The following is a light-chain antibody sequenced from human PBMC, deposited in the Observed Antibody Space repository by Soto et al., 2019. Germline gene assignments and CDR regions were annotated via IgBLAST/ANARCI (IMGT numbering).Light chain of an antibody. CDR2: DAS. Sequence: DIVLTQSPATLSLSPGERATLSCRASQSVSSYLAWYQQKPGQAPRLLIYDASNRATGIPARFSGSGSGTDFTLTISSLEPEDFAVYYCQRRSNWTFGQGTKVDIK. CDR3: QRRSNWT. J-gene: IGKJ1*01. CDR1: QSVSSY. V-gene: IGKV3-11*01.